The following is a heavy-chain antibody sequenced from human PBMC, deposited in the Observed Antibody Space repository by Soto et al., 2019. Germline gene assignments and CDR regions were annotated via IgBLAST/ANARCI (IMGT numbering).Heavy chain of an antibody. CDR1: GYTFTSYG. CDR3: AIVFGTYYDVLTGLWGGHFDH. D-gene: IGHD3-9*01. Sequence: ASVKVSCKASGYTFTSYGISWVRQAPGQGLEWMGWISPAGGTTNHAQKLQDRVTMTRDTSTSTAFIELISLRSEDTAVFYCAIVFGTYYDVLTGLWGGHFDHWGQGTQVTVSS. J-gene: IGHJ4*02. CDR2: ISPAGGTT. V-gene: IGHV1-18*01.